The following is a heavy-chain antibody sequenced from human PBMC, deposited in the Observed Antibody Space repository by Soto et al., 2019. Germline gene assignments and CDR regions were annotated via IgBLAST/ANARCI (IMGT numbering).Heavy chain of an antibody. CDR2: INSDGSST. V-gene: IGHV3-74*01. CDR3: ARDQNSYGYALFDN. Sequence: GGSLILSCAASGFTFSDYYMSWVRQAPGKGLEWVSRINSDGSSTTYADSVKGRFTISRDNAKNTLYLQMNSLRAEDTAVYFCARDQNSYGYALFDNWGQGALVTVSS. CDR1: GFTFSDYY. J-gene: IGHJ5*02. D-gene: IGHD5-18*01.